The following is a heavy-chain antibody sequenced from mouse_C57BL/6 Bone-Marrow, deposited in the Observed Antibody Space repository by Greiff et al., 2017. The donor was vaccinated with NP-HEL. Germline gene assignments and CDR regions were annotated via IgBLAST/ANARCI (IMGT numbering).Heavy chain of an antibody. CDR1: GFTFSDYY. CDR3: AREGDYYGSSYVVDY. Sequence: EVQLVESEGGLVQPGSSMKLSCTASGFTFSDYYMAWVRQVPEKGLEWVANINYDGSSTYYLDSLKSRFIISRDNAKNILYLQMSSLKSEDTATYYCAREGDYYGSSYVVDYWGQGTSVTVSS. CDR2: INYDGSST. J-gene: IGHJ4*01. D-gene: IGHD1-1*01. V-gene: IGHV5-16*01.